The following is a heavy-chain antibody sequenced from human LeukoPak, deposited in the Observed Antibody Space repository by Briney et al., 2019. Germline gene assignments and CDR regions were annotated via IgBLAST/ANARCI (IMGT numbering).Heavy chain of an antibody. CDR3: AKAYLRFLEWLAFDY. V-gene: IGHV3-23*01. D-gene: IGHD3-3*01. Sequence: KSGVSVRLSCAASGFSFSSYAMSWVRQAPGKGREGGSAISGSGGSTYYAASVKGRFTISRDNSKNTLYLQMNSLRAEDTAVYYCAKAYLRFLEWLAFDYWGQGTLVTVSS. CDR1: GFSFSSYA. CDR2: ISGSGGST. J-gene: IGHJ4*02.